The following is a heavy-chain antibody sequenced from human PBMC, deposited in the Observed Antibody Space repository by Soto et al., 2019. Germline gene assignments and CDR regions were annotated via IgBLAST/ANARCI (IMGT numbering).Heavy chain of an antibody. D-gene: IGHD6-13*01. CDR2: ISSDGSST. CDR1: GFTFSSYW. J-gene: IGHJ4*02. Sequence: GGSLRLSCAASGFTFSSYWMHWVRQAPGKGLVWVSRISSDGSSTSYADSVKGRFTISRDNAKNSLYLQMNSLRAEDTAVYYCARDGGMAAAGHTTTDYWGQGTLVTVSS. CDR3: ARDGGMAAAGHTTTDY. V-gene: IGHV3-74*01.